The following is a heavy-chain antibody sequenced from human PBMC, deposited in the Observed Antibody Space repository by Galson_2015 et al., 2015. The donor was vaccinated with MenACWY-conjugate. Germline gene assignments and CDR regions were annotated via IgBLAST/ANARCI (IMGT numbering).Heavy chain of an antibody. CDR2: ISGRDGST. D-gene: IGHD2-15*01. J-gene: IGHJ4*02. V-gene: IGHV3-23*01. Sequence: LRHSCAASGFSFAAFDMSWGRLAPGKGLEWDSFISGRDGSTHYADSVKGRFTISRDNSKNTLYMQMSSLRAEDTAVYYCVKGGWLDDWGQGSLVTVSS. CDR1: GFSFAAFD. CDR3: VKGGWLDD.